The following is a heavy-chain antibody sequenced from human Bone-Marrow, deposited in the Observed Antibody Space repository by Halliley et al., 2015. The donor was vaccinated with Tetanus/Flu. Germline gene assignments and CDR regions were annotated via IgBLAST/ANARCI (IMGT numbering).Heavy chain of an antibody. Sequence: MSYSESPYYNPSLRGRVTISVDTAKTQFSLKMRSVTAADTAVYFCARGRITIFGVVAYYCGVAVWGQGSTVTVSS. V-gene: IGHV4-31*02. J-gene: IGHJ6*02. D-gene: IGHD3-3*01. CDR3: ARGRITIFGVVAYYCGVAV. CDR2: MSYSESP.